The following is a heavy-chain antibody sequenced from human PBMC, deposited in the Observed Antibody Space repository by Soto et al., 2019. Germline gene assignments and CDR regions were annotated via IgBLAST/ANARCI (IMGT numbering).Heavy chain of an antibody. J-gene: IGHJ5*02. V-gene: IGHV4-39*02. CDR2: INYRWPA. CDR3: ANYFMSRPWFDT. D-gene: IGHD6-6*01. CDR1: GGSINNSTSF. Sequence: LALTCSVSGGSINNSTSFWGWLRQSPGKGLEWIATINYRWPAEYNPSLKSRVTISVDRSRNVLSLQMNYVTAPDTAAYYCANYFMSRPWFDTWGQGTLVTVSS.